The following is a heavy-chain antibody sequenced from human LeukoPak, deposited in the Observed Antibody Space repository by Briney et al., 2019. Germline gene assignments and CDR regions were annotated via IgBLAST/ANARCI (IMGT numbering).Heavy chain of an antibody. CDR2: ISYDGSNK. Sequence: GGSLRLSCAASGFTFSSCGMHWVRQAPGKGLEWVAVISYDGSNKYYADSVKGRFTISRDNSKNTLYLQMNSLRAEDTAVYYCAKDRSPWFGTHYYYYGMDVWGQGTTVTVSS. CDR1: GFTFSSCG. V-gene: IGHV3-30*18. J-gene: IGHJ6*02. CDR3: AKDRSPWFGTHYYYYGMDV. D-gene: IGHD3-10*01.